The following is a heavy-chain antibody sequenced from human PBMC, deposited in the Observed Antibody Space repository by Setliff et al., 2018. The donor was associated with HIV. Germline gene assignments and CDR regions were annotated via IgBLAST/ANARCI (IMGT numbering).Heavy chain of an antibody. CDR3: ARYLGGNEFDV. D-gene: IGHD3-10*01. Sequence: ASVKVSCKASGYSLPSYGFSWVRQAPGQGLEWVGWISTHNGDTSYAQKVQGRVTMTTDTLTMTMYMELTSLRSDDTAVYYCARYLGGNEFDVWGQGTKVTVSS. J-gene: IGHJ3*01. CDR1: GYSLPSYG. V-gene: IGHV1-18*01. CDR2: ISTHNGDT.